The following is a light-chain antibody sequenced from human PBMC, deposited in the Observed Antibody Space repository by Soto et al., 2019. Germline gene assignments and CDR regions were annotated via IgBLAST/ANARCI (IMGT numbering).Light chain of an antibody. CDR2: DVS. Sequence: QSALTQPASVSGSPGQSITIPCTGTSGDVGGYNYVSWYQQHPGKAPKLMIYDVSNRPSGVSNRFSGSKSGNTASLTISGLQAEDEADYYCSSYTSSSTLYVFGTGTKLTVL. CDR1: SGDVGGYNY. V-gene: IGLV2-14*01. CDR3: SSYTSSSTLYV. J-gene: IGLJ1*01.